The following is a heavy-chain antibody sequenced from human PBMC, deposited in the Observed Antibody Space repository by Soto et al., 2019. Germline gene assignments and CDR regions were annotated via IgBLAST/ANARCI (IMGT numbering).Heavy chain of an antibody. V-gene: IGHV5-51*04. Sequence: GWMLQPPGKGLEWMGIIYPGDSDTRYSPSFQGQVTISADKPISTAYLQWSSLKASDTAMYYCARADYGDYVQAFDIWGQGTMVT. CDR3: ARADYGDYVQAFDI. CDR2: IYPGDSDT. J-gene: IGHJ3*02. D-gene: IGHD4-17*01.